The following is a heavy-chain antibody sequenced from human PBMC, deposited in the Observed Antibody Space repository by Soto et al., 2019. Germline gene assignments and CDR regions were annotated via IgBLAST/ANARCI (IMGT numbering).Heavy chain of an antibody. CDR3: ARTARSHGAFDF. Sequence: PSETLSLTCTVSGGSVSSGSYYWSWIRQPPGKGLEWIGYIYYSGSTNYNPSLKSRVAISVDTSKNQFSLKLSSVTAADTAVYYCARTARSHGAFDFWGQGTMVTVSS. V-gene: IGHV4-61*01. D-gene: IGHD4-17*01. CDR1: GGSVSSGSYY. J-gene: IGHJ3*01. CDR2: IYYSGST.